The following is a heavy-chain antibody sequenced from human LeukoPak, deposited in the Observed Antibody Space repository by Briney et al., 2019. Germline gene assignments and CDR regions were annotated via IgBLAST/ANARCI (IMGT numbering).Heavy chain of an antibody. CDR1: GGTFSSYA. CDR2: IIPIFGTA. D-gene: IGHD4-11*01. J-gene: IGHJ3*02. Sequence: SVKVSCKASGGTFSSYAISWVRQAPGQGLEWMGGIIPIFGTANYAQKFQGRVTITTDESTSTAYMELSSLRSEDTAVYYCARGADYSNRHRRRFAFDIWGQGTMVTVSS. CDR3: ARGADYSNRHRRRFAFDI. V-gene: IGHV1-69*05.